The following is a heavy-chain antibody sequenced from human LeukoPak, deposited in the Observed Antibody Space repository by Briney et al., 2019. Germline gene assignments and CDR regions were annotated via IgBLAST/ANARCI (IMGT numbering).Heavy chain of an antibody. Sequence: GGSLRLSCAASGFTVSSNYMSWVRQAPGKGLEWVAVISYDGSNKYYADSVKGRFTISRDNSKNTLYLQMNSLRAEDTAVYYCARDRGDSSGYLEDYFDYWGQGTLVTVSS. V-gene: IGHV3-30*03. D-gene: IGHD3-22*01. J-gene: IGHJ4*02. CDR3: ARDRGDSSGYLEDYFDY. CDR2: ISYDGSNK. CDR1: GFTVSSNY.